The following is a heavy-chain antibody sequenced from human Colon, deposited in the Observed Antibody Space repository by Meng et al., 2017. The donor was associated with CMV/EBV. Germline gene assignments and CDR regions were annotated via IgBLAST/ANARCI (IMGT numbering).Heavy chain of an antibody. V-gene: IGHV3-21*01. Sequence: GGSLRLSCAASEFTFSTYSMNWVRQAPGKGLEWVSTISSSSTYIFYAESVKGRFTISRDNAKNSLYLQRSSLRAEDTAVYYCARTLGHCNSTSCPDAFDVWGQGTMVTVSS. J-gene: IGHJ3*01. CDR1: EFTFSTYS. CDR3: ARTLGHCNSTSCPDAFDV. D-gene: IGHD2-2*01. CDR2: ISSSSTYI.